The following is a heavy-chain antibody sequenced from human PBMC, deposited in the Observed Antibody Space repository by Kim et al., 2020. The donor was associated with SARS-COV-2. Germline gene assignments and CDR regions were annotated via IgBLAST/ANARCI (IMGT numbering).Heavy chain of an antibody. CDR3: ARRYLASSYYYYGMDV. V-gene: IGHV4-39*01. Sequence: SLKSRVTISVDTSKNQFSLRLSSVTAADTAVYYCARRYLASSYYYYGMDVWGQGTTVTVSS. D-gene: IGHD3-9*01. J-gene: IGHJ6*02.